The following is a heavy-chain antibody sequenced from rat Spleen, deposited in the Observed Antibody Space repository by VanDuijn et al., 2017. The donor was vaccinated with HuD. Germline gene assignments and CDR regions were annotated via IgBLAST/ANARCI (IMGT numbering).Heavy chain of an antibody. V-gene: IGHV5S10*01. CDR2: IIYDGSRT. J-gene: IGHJ1*01. D-gene: IGHD1-6*01. Sequence: EVQVVESGGGLVQPGRSLKLSCAAAGFTFNDYNMAWVRQSPKKGLACVATIIYDGSRTYYLDSVKGRFTISRDNAKSNLNLQMARLKSEDTATYYCKRQMYTADYSYWYFDFWGPGTMVTVSS. CDR1: GFTFNDYN. CDR3: KRQMYTADYSYWYFDF.